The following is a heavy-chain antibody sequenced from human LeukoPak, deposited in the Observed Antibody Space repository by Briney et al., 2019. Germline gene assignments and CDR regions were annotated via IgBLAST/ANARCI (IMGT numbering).Heavy chain of an antibody. CDR2: ISSSSSYI. V-gene: IGHV3-21*01. J-gene: IGHJ4*02. D-gene: IGHD5-18*01. CDR1: GFSFSTYG. Sequence: GGSLRLSCAASGFSFSTYGMHWVRQAPGKGLEWVSSISSSSSYIYYADSVKGRFTISKDNAKNSLYLQMDSLRAEDTAVYFCARDPRYSYAYDFWGQGTLVTVSS. CDR3: ARDPRYSYAYDF.